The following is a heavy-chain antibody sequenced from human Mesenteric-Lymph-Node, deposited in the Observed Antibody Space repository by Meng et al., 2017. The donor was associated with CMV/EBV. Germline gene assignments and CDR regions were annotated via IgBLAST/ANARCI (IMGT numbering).Heavy chain of an antibody. Sequence: GGSLRLSCRGSGYGFSNYWIGWVRQMPGKGLEWMGIIYPGDSDTKYSPSFQGQVSISVDKFISTAYLQWSSLKASDTAIYYCARGQSYYYHTSGHRYIDYWGQGTLVTVSS. CDR1: GYGFSNYW. CDR2: IYPGDSDT. J-gene: IGHJ4*02. D-gene: IGHD3-22*01. CDR3: ARGQSYYYHTSGHRYIDY. V-gene: IGHV5-51*01.